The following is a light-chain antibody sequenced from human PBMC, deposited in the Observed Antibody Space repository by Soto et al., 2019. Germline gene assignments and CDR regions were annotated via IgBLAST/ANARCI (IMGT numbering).Light chain of an antibody. CDR2: AAS. Sequence: DIQLTQSPSFLSASVGDRVTITCRASQAISSYLAWFQQRPGKAPKVLIYAASTLQSGVPSRFSGSASGTEFTLTTSNLQPEDFATYFCQQLNSYPWKFGQGTKVEIK. CDR3: QQLNSYPWK. J-gene: IGKJ1*01. V-gene: IGKV1-9*01. CDR1: QAISSY.